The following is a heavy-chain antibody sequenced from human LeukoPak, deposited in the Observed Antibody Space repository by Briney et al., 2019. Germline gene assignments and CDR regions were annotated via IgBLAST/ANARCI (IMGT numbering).Heavy chain of an antibody. J-gene: IGHJ4*02. V-gene: IGHV3-21*01. Sequence: GRSLGLSCAASGFTFSWYGIHWVRQAPGKGLEWVSSITTSSYYMYYADSVKGRFTISRDNAKNSLYLQMNSLRAEDTAVYYCAKDRDYYDSSGVDYWGQGTLVTVSS. CDR3: AKDRDYYDSSGVDY. D-gene: IGHD3-22*01. CDR2: ITTSSYYM. CDR1: GFTFSWYG.